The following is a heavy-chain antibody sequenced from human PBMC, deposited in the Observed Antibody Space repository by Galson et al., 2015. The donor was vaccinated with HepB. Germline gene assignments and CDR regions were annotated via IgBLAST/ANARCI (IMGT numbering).Heavy chain of an antibody. CDR1: GFTFTSYS. D-gene: IGHD2-2*02. CDR2: ISSSNSII. CDR3: ARDEVQGVRPAAISFDY. Sequence: SLRLSCAASGFTFTSYSMNWVRRAPGKGLEWVSYISSSNSIIYYADSVKGRFTVSRDNSKSTLYLQMNSLRVEDTAVYYCARDEVQGVRPAAISFDYWGQGTVVTVSS. J-gene: IGHJ4*02. V-gene: IGHV3-48*01.